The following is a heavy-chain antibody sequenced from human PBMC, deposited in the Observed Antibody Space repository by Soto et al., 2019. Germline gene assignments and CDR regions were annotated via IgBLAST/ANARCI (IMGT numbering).Heavy chain of an antibody. Sequence: QVQLQESGPGLVKPSQTLSLTCTVSGGSISSGGYYWSWIRQHPGKGLEWIGYIYYSGSTYYNPSLKSRVTISVATSKNQFSLKLSSVTAADTAVYYCARDSGDYGDYGIYYYYGMDVWGQGTTVTVSS. CDR3: ARDSGDYGDYGIYYYYGMDV. J-gene: IGHJ6*02. V-gene: IGHV4-31*03. CDR2: IYYSGST. D-gene: IGHD4-17*01. CDR1: GGSISSGGYY.